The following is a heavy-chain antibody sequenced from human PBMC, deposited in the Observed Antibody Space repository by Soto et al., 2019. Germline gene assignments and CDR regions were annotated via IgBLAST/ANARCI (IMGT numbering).Heavy chain of an antibody. CDR1: GYSFTNYG. V-gene: IGHV1-18*04. D-gene: IGHD5-18*01. J-gene: IGHJ2*01. Sequence: QVQLVQSGAEVRKPGASVKVSCTASGYSFTNYGITWVRQAPGQGLEWMGWISLNNGDTKYAQNVQGRVTMTTDTSYSKGYMYLWNLSYDDTAVYYCACAYSYGSHWFFVLWGRGTLFTVSS. CDR2: ISLNNGDT. CDR3: ACAYSYGSHWFFVL.